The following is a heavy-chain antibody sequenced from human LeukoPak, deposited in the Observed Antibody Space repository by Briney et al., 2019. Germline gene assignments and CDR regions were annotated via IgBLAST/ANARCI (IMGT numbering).Heavy chain of an antibody. D-gene: IGHD3-10*01. CDR2: INHSGST. CDR3: ARGAVVRGVLYNWFDP. V-gene: IGHV4-34*01. J-gene: IGHJ5*02. CDR1: GGSFSGYY. Sequence: SETLPLTCAVYGGSFSGYYWSWIRQPPGKGLEWIGEINHSGSTNYNPSLKSRVTISVDTSKNQFSLKLSSVTAADTAVYYCARGAVVRGVLYNWFDPWGQGTLVTVSS.